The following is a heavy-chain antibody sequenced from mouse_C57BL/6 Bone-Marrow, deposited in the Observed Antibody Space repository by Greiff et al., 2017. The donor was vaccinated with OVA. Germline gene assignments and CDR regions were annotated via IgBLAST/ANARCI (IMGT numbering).Heavy chain of an antibody. V-gene: IGHV1-77*01. D-gene: IGHD1-1*01. J-gene: IGHJ1*03. Sequence: VQLQQSGAELVKPGASVKISCKASGYTFTDYYINWVKQRPGQGLEWIGKIGPGSGSTYYNEKFKGKATLTADKSSSTAYMQLSSLTSEDSAVYFGARKEAYYGSRTWYFDVWGTGTTVTVSS. CDR3: ARKEAYYGSRTWYFDV. CDR2: IGPGSGST. CDR1: GYTFTDYY.